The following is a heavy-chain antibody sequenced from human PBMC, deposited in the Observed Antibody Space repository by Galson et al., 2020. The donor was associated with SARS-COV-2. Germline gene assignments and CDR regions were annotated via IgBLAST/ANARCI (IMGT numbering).Heavy chain of an antibody. CDR2: IDWDDGF. CDR3: ARTDRSGYGADY. CDR1: GFSLSTRGMC. Sequence: SGPTLVKPTQTLTLTCTFSGFSLSTRGMCVSWFRQPPGKALEWLALIDWDDGFYYNTSLKTRLTISKDTSRNQVVLIMTNMDPVDTATYYCARTDRSGYGADYWGQGTLVTVSS. D-gene: IGHD5-18*01. V-gene: IGHV2-70*01. J-gene: IGHJ4*02.